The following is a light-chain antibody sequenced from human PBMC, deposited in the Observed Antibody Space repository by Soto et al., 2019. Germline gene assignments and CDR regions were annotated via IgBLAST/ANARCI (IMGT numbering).Light chain of an antibody. CDR2: DVN. Sequence: QSALTQPRSVSGSPGQSVTISCTGTSSDVGSYNSVSWYQQHPGKAPQLMIYDVNKRPSGVPDRFSGSKSGNTASLTISGLQAEDEADYYCCSYAGSYTWVFGGGTKLTVL. V-gene: IGLV2-11*01. CDR1: SSDVGSYNS. J-gene: IGLJ3*02. CDR3: CSYAGSYTWV.